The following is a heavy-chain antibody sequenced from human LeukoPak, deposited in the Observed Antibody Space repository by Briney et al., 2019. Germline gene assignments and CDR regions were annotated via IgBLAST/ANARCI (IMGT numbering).Heavy chain of an antibody. CDR3: ARDHNWFDP. J-gene: IGHJ5*02. Sequence: SETLSLTCAASGGSISSSNWWSWVRQPPGKGLEWIGSIYYSGSTYYNPSLKSRVTISVDTSKNQFSLKLSSVTAADTAVYYCARDHNWFDPWGQGTLVTVSS. CDR1: GGSISSSNW. V-gene: IGHV4-4*02. CDR2: IYYSGST.